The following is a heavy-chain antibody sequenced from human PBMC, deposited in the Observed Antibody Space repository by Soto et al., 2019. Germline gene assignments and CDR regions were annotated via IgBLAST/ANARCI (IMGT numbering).Heavy chain of an antibody. D-gene: IGHD2-2*01. Sequence: GGSPRLSCAASGFTFSSYAMSWVRQAPGKGLEWVSAISGSGGSTYYADSVKGRFTISRDNSKNTLYLQMNSLRAEDTAVYYCAKWGYCSSTSCKIYNWFDPWGQGTLVTVSS. V-gene: IGHV3-23*01. CDR1: GFTFSSYA. CDR3: AKWGYCSSTSCKIYNWFDP. J-gene: IGHJ5*02. CDR2: ISGSGGST.